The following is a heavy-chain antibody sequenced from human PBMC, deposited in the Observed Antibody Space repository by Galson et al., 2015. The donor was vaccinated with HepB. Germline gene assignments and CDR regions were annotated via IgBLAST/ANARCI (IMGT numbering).Heavy chain of an antibody. CDR3: AKDQMGYYYDSSGLGYGMDV. Sequence: LRLSCAASGFTFSSYGMHWVRQAPGKGLEWVAVISYDGSNKYYADSVKGRFTISRDNSKNTLYLQMNSLRAEDTAVYYCAKDQMGYYYDSSGLGYGMDVWGQGTTVTVSS. J-gene: IGHJ6*02. V-gene: IGHV3-30*18. CDR1: GFTFSSYG. D-gene: IGHD3-22*01. CDR2: ISYDGSNK.